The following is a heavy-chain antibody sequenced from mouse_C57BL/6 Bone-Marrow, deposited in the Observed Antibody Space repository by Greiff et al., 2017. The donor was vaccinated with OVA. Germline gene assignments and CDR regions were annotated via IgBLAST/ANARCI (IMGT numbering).Heavy chain of an antibody. CDR1: GYTFTSYW. Sequence: VQLQQPGAELVKPGASVKMSCKASGYTFTSYWITWVKQRPGQGLEWIGDIYPGSGSTNYNEKFKGKATLTVDTSSSTAYMQLSSLTSEDSAVYYCARWGWLSQTFDYWGQGTTLTVSS. CDR2: IYPGSGST. D-gene: IGHD2-3*01. V-gene: IGHV1-55*01. CDR3: ARWGWLSQTFDY. J-gene: IGHJ2*01.